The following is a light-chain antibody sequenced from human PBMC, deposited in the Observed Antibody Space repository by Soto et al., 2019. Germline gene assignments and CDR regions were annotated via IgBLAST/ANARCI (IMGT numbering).Light chain of an antibody. CDR2: KAS. V-gene: IGKV1-5*03. CDR3: QQSNSFPNA. J-gene: IGKJ1*01. Sequence: QLLQSPSTLSGSVGDRFTITCRASQTISTWLAWYQQKPGKAPKLLIYKASTLKSGVPSRFSGSGSGTEFTLTISILQPDDFATYYCQQSNSFPNAFGEGTKVDIK. CDR1: QTISTW.